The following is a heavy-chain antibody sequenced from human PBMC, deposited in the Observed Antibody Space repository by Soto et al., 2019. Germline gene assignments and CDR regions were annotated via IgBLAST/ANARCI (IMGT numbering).Heavy chain of an antibody. CDR3: ASRGYERGGAVCYSLDY. Sequence: NPSETLSLTCTVSGGSISSSSYYWGWLRQPPGKGLEWIGSIYYSGSTYYNPSLKSRVTMSVGTSKNQFSLKLSSVTAADTAVYYCASRGYERGGAVCYSLDYGGQGTLVT. CDR2: IYYSGST. V-gene: IGHV4-39*01. CDR1: GGSISSSSYY. D-gene: IGHD2-15*01. J-gene: IGHJ4*02.